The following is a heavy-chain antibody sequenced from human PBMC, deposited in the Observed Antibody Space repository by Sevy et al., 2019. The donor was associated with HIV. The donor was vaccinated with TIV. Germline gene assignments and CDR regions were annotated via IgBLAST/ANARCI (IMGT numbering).Heavy chain of an antibody. Sequence: SGPTLVNPTQTLTLTCTFSGFSLITTGVGVGWIRQPPGKPLECLALIYWDDDKRYSPSLKSRLTITKDTSKNQVVLTMTNMDPVDTATYYCAHRPADSSGYPIFDYWGQRTLVTVSS. J-gene: IGHJ4*02. CDR3: AHRPADSSGYPIFDY. D-gene: IGHD3-22*01. CDR1: GFSLITTGVG. CDR2: IYWDDDK. V-gene: IGHV2-5*02.